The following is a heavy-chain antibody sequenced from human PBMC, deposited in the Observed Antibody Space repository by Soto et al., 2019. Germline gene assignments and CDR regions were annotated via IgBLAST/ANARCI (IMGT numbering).Heavy chain of an antibody. Sequence: QAHLEQSGAELKRHVASVKVSCKASGYTFSDFDINWLRQASGTGPEWMGWMNAKSGDTFFAQRFQGKFNMTWDTSLSTAYMEVGSLTSDDTAIYYCSRVKPWQYAGVDVWGQGTTVSVSS. V-gene: IGHV1-8*01. CDR1: GYTFSDFD. CDR3: SRVKPWQYAGVDV. CDR2: MNAKSGDT. D-gene: IGHD2-2*01. J-gene: IGHJ6*02.